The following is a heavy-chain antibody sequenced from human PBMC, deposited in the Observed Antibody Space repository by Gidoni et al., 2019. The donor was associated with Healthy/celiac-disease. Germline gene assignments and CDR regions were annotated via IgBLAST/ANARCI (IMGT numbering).Heavy chain of an antibody. CDR1: GFTFSSYG. V-gene: IGHV3-33*01. D-gene: IGHD3-3*01. CDR2: IWYDGSNK. J-gene: IGHJ4*02. CDR3: ARGYGLDDFWQYPRPYYFDY. Sequence: QVQLVESGGGVVQPGRSLRLSCAASGFTFSSYGMHWVRQAPGKGLEWVAVIWYDGSNKYYADSVKGRFTISRDNSKNTLYLQMNSLRAEDTAVYYCARGYGLDDFWQYPRPYYFDYWGQGTLVTVSS.